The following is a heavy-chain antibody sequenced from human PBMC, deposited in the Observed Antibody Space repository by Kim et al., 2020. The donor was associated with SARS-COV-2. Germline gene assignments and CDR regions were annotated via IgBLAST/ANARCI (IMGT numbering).Heavy chain of an antibody. J-gene: IGHJ4*02. D-gene: IGHD1-1*01. Sequence: YNADAVKGRFTISRDNSKTTLYLQMNSLRAEDTAVYYCAKDDPQLTFFDYWGQGTLVTVSS. CDR3: AKDDPQLTFFDY. V-gene: IGHV3-23*03.